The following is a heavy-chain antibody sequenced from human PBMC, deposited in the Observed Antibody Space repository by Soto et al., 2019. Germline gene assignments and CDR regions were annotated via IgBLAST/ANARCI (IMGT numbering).Heavy chain of an antibody. CDR2: IYYSEST. J-gene: IGHJ5*02. CDR1: GGSISSGDYY. V-gene: IGHV4-30-4*01. D-gene: IGHD3-16*01. Sequence: SETLSLTCTVSGGSISSGDYYWSWIRQPPGKGLEWIGYIYYSESTYYNPSLKSPVTMSVDTVKNQFSLKLSPLTAADTAVYYCARYVGQWFDPWGQGTLVTVSS. CDR3: ARYVGQWFDP.